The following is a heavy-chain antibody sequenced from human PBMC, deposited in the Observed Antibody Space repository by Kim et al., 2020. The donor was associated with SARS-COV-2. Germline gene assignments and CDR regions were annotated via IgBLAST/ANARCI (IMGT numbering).Heavy chain of an antibody. CDR1: GGTFSSYA. J-gene: IGHJ4*02. CDR2: IIPILGIA. CDR3: ANSYRWLQPEYYFDY. D-gene: IGHD5-18*01. V-gene: IGHV1-69*04. Sequence: SVKVSCKASGGTFSSYAISWVRQAPGQGLEWMGRIIPILGIANYAQKFQGRVTITADKSTSTAYMELSSLRSEDTAVYYCANSYRWLQPEYYFDYWGQGNLVTVSS.